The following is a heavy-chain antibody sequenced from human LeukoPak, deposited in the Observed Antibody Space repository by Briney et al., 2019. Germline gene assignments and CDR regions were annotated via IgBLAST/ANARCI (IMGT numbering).Heavy chain of an antibody. CDR3: AREAWGSYLRYFDY. V-gene: IGHV3-48*03. Sequence: GGSLRLSCAASGFSFSSYEMNWVRQAPGKGLEWVSYISSSGSNIYYADSVKGRLTISRDNAKNSLYLQMNSLRAEDTAVYYCAREAWGSYLRYFDYWGQGTLVTVSS. J-gene: IGHJ4*02. CDR1: GFSFSSYE. CDR2: ISSSGSNI. D-gene: IGHD1-26*01.